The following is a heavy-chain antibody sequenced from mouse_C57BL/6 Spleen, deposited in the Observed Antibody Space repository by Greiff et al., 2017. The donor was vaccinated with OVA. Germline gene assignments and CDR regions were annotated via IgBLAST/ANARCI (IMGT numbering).Heavy chain of an antibody. Sequence: QVQLKQPGAELVKPGASVKLSCKASGYTFTSYWMQWVKQRPGQGLEWIGEIDPSDSYTNYNQKFKGKATLTVDTSSSTAYMQLSSLTSEDSAVYYCATTVVAHGYWGQGTTLTVSS. CDR1: GYTFTSYW. J-gene: IGHJ2*01. CDR2: IDPSDSYT. D-gene: IGHD1-1*01. CDR3: ATTVVAHGY. V-gene: IGHV1-50*01.